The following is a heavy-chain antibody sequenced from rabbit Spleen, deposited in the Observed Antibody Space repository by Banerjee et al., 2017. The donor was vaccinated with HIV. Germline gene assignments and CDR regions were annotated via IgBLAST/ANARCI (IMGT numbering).Heavy chain of an antibody. CDR1: GFSFSSSW. V-gene: IGHV1S45*01. CDR3: ARDSYAASGVWNL. D-gene: IGHD4-2*01. CDR2: IDTSDGDT. J-gene: IGHJ4*01. Sequence: LEESGGGLVKPGGTLTLTCTVSGFSFSSSWICWVRQAPGKGLEWIACIDTSDGDTDYANWPKGRFTISKASSTTVTLQMTSLTVADTATYFCARDSYAASGVWNLWGQGTLVTVS.